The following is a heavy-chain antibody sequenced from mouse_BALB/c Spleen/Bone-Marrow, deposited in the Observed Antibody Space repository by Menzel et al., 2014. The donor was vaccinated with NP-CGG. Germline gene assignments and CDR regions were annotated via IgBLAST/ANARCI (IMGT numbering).Heavy chain of an antibody. CDR2: LDPETGGT. Sequence: QVQLQQSGAELMRPEASVTLSCKASGYTFTDYEMHWVKQTPVHGLEWIGTLDPETGGTAYNQKFKDMATLTADKSSTTAYMELRSLTSEDSAVYYCANWGYYAMDYWGQGISVTVSS. J-gene: IGHJ4*01. V-gene: IGHV1-15*01. CDR3: ANWGYYAMDY. CDR1: GYTFTDYE. D-gene: IGHD4-1*01.